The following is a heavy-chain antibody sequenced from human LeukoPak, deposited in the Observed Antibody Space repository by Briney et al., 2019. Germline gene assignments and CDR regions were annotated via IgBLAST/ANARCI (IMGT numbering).Heavy chain of an antibody. V-gene: IGHV5-51*01. CDR3: ARDRQLGRYFDY. CDR2: IYPGDSDT. D-gene: IGHD1-1*01. CDR1: GYTFPSYW. J-gene: IGHJ4*02. Sequence: GESLKISCKGSGYTFPSYWIGWVRQTPGKGLEWMGIIYPGDSDTRYSPTFQGQVTISADKSISTAYLQWGSLKASDTAMYYCARDRQLGRYFDYWGQGTLVTVSS.